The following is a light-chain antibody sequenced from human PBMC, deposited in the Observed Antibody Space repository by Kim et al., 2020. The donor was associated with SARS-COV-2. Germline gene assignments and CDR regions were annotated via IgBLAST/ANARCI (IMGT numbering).Light chain of an antibody. Sequence: SPADRATLSCRASRSVSNSYLAWYQQKPVQAPRLLIYGASSRATGIPDRFSGSGSGTDFTFSISRLEPEDFAVYYCQQYGSSPLTFGGGTKVDIK. CDR3: QQYGSSPLT. CDR2: GAS. J-gene: IGKJ4*01. CDR1: RSVSNSY. V-gene: IGKV3-20*01.